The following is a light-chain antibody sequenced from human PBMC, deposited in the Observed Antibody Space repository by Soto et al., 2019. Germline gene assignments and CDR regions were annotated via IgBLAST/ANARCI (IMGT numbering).Light chain of an antibody. CDR3: CSYAGSSTYV. Sequence: QSVLTQPASVSGSPGQSITISCSGTSSDIGSYNLVSWYQQHPGKAPQLMIYDVSKRPSGVPNRFSGYKSGNTASLTISGLQAEDEADYYCCSYAGSSTYVFGTGTKVTVL. V-gene: IGLV2-23*02. CDR2: DVS. J-gene: IGLJ1*01. CDR1: SSDIGSYNL.